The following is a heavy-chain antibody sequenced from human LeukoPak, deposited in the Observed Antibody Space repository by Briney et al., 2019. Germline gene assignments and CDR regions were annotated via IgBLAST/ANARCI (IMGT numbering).Heavy chain of an antibody. Sequence: LSLTCTVSGGSISSYYWSWIRQPPGKGLEWVSYISSSGSTIYYADSVKGRFTISRDNAKNSLYLQMNSLRAEDTAVYYCARDLYSGYDRGVVDYWGQGTLVSVSS. V-gene: IGHV3-11*01. CDR1: GGSISSYY. D-gene: IGHD5-12*01. CDR2: ISSSGSTI. CDR3: ARDLYSGYDRGVVDY. J-gene: IGHJ4*02.